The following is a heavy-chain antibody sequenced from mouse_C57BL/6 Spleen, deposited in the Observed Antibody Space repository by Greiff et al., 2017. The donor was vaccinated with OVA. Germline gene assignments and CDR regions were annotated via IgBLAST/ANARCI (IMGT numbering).Heavy chain of an antibody. CDR3: ARRDSSGYVFDY. J-gene: IGHJ2*01. CDR1: GYTFTSYG. Sequence: QVHVKQSGAELARPGASVKLSCKASGYTFTSYGISWVKQRTGQGLEWIGEIYPRSGNTYYNEKFKGKATLTADKSSSTAYMELRSLTSEDSAVYFCARRDSSGYVFDYWGQGTTLTVSS. CDR2: IYPRSGNT. D-gene: IGHD3-2*02. V-gene: IGHV1-81*01.